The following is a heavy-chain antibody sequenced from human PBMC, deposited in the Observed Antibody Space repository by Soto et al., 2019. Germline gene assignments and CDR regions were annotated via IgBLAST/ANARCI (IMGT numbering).Heavy chain of an antibody. CDR3: ARDTLRYFDWLLETDAFDI. D-gene: IGHD3-9*01. CDR2: ISAYNGNT. CDR1: GYTFTSYG. Sequence: QVQLVQSGAEVKKSGASVKVSCKASGYTFTSYGISWVRQAPGQGLEWMGWISAYNGNTNYAQKLQGRVTMTTDTSTSTAYMELRSLRSDDTAVYYCARDTLRYFDWLLETDAFDIWGQGTMVTVSS. V-gene: IGHV1-18*01. J-gene: IGHJ3*02.